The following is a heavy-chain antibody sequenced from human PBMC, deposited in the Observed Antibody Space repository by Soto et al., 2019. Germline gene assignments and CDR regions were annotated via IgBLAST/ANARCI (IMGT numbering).Heavy chain of an antibody. CDR3: ARGPFHDFWTRHDY. D-gene: IGHD3-3*01. J-gene: IGHJ4*02. CDR1: GGSISSGGVS. Sequence: SETLSLTCAVSGGSISSGGVSWSWIRQPPGKGLEWIGYIYHSGSTYYNPSLHGRVTISVDRSENQFSLTLDSVTAADTAVYYCARGPFHDFWTRHDYWGQGILVTVSS. CDR2: IYHSGST. V-gene: IGHV4-30-2*01.